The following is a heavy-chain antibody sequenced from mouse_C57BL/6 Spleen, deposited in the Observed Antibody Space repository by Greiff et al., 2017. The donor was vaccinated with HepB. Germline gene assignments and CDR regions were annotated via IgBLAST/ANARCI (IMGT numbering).Heavy chain of an antibody. V-gene: IGHV1-82*01. Sequence: VQLQQSGPELVKPGASVKISCKASGYAFSSSWMNWVKQRPGKGLEWIGRIYPGDGDTNYNGKFKGKATLTADKSSSTAYMQLSSLASEASAVYFCARKRGYYYGSSHWYFDVWGTGTTVTVSS. CDR2: IYPGDGDT. CDR1: GYAFSSSW. CDR3: ARKRGYYYGSSHWYFDV. D-gene: IGHD1-1*01. J-gene: IGHJ1*03.